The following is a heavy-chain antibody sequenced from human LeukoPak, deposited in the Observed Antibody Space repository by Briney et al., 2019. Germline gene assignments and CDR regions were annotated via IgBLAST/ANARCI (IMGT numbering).Heavy chain of an antibody. J-gene: IGHJ4*02. CDR2: ISRISTYI. Sequence: GGSLRLSCAASGFTFSSYEMNWVRQAPGKGLEWVSSISRISTYIHYADSVKGRFTVSRDNARNSMYLQMDSLRAEDTAVYYCARARGYYYESSGYLSDYWGQGILVTVSS. D-gene: IGHD3-22*01. V-gene: IGHV3-21*01. CDR3: ARARGYYYESSGYLSDY. CDR1: GFTFSSYE.